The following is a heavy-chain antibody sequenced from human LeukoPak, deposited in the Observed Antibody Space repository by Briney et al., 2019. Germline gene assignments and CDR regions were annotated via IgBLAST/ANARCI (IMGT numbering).Heavy chain of an antibody. CDR1: GYSFTSYW. D-gene: IGHD2-2*01. CDR3: ARCLVPAPNWFDP. Sequence: GESLKISCKGSGYSFTSYWIGWVRPMPGKGLEWMGIIYPGDSDTRYSPSSQGQVTISADKSISTAYLQWSSLKASDTAMYYCARCLVPAPNWFDPWGQGTLVTVSS. J-gene: IGHJ5*02. V-gene: IGHV5-51*01. CDR2: IYPGDSDT.